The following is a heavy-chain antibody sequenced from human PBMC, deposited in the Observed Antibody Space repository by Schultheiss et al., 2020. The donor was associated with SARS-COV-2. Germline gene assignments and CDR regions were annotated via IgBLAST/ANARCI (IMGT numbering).Heavy chain of an antibody. V-gene: IGHV3-23*01. CDR3: ARVRSAAGTPSPFDY. CDR2: ISGSGGST. D-gene: IGHD6-13*01. CDR1: GFTFSSYS. Sequence: GGSLRLSCAASGFTFSSYSMNWVRQAPGKGLEWVSAISGSGGSTYYADSVKGRFTISRDNSKNTLYLQMNSLRAEDTAVYYCARVRSAAGTPSPFDYWGQGTLVTVSS. J-gene: IGHJ4*02.